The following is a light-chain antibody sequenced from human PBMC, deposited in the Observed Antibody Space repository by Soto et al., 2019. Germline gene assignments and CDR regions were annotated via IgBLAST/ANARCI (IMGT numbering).Light chain of an antibody. CDR2: EVS. CDR1: SSDIGTYNY. CDR3: SSYTSSSTLYV. V-gene: IGLV2-14*01. J-gene: IGLJ1*01. Sequence: QSALTQPASVSGSPGQSITISCTGTSSDIGTYNYVSWYQQHPGKAPKLMIDEVSNRPSGVSNRFSGSKSGNTASLTISGLQAEDEADYYCSSYTSSSTLYVFGTGTKVTVL.